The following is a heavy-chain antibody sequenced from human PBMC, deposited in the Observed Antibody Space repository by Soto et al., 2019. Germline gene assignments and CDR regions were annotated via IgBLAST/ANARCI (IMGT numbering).Heavy chain of an antibody. J-gene: IGHJ6*02. D-gene: IGHD3-10*01. V-gene: IGHV1-18*01. CDR3: ARGLLKRRITMVRGAIYYYGMDV. CDR2: ISAYNGNT. CDR1: GLTFNRDG. Sequence: GGSVKVSCKASGLTFNRDGIRWVGQAPGQGLEGMGWISAYNGNTNYAQKLQGRVTMTTDTSTSTAYMELRTLRSDDTAVYYCARGLLKRRITMVRGAIYYYGMDVWGQGTTVTV.